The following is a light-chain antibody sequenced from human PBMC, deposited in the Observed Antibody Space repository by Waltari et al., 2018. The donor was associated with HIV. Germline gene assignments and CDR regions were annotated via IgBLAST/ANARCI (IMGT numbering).Light chain of an antibody. V-gene: IGLV1-44*01. CDR2: NNK. Sequence: QSVLTQPPSASGTPGQRVTISCSGSNSNIGSTTVNWYQQLPGTAPKLLIYNNKQRPSGVPDRISGSKSGTSASLAISGLQSEDEADYYCAAWDDSLNGVVFGGGTKLTVL. J-gene: IGLJ2*01. CDR1: NSNIGSTT. CDR3: AAWDDSLNGVV.